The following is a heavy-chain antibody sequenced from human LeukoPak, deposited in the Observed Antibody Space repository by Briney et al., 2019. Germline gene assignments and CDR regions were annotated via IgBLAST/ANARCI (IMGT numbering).Heavy chain of an antibody. CDR3: ARGQYHLLYWYFDL. V-gene: IGHV4-4*07. CDR1: AGSTSRYY. D-gene: IGHD2-2*01. CDR2: IFSRGST. Sequence: PETLSLTCIVAAGSTSRYYWSWIRHPAGEGLGWIGRIFSRGSTNYNPSFKSRVTMSVDTYKNQFSLKLSSVTAADTPVYYCARGQYHLLYWYFDLWGRGTLVTVSS. J-gene: IGHJ2*01.